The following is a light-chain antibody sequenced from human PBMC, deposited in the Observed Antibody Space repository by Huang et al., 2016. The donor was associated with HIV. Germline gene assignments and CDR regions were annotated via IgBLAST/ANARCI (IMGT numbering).Light chain of an antibody. V-gene: IGKV3-11*01. CDR3: QQRSNWPPLT. CDR2: DAS. Sequence: EIVLTQSPATLSLSPGERATLSCRASQSVSSYLAWFQQKPGQAPRLRIYDASNSATGIPARFSGSGSGTDFTLTISSLEPEDFAVYYCQQRSNWPPLTFGGGTKVEIK. J-gene: IGKJ4*01. CDR1: QSVSSY.